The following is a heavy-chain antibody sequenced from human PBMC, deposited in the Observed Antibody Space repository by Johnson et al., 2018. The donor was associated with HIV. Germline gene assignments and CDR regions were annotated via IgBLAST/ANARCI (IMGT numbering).Heavy chain of an antibody. J-gene: IGHJ3*02. D-gene: IGHD6-13*01. CDR3: AKCIWGSSLIDAFDI. V-gene: IGHV3-66*01. Sequence: VQLVESGGGLVQPGGSLRLSCAASAFTVSSNYMSWVRQAPGKGLEWVSFIYSGDSTYYADSVRGRFTISRDNSKNTLHLQMNSLRVEDTAVYYCAKCIWGSSLIDAFDIWGQGTTVTVSS. CDR1: AFTVSSNY. CDR2: IYSGDST.